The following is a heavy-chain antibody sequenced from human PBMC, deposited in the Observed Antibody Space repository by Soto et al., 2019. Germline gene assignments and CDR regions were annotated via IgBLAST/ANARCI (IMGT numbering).Heavy chain of an antibody. CDR1: GGSIRSSSW. D-gene: IGHD2-21*01. Sequence: QVQLQESGPGLVKPSGTLSLTCAVSGGSIRSSSWWTWLRQSPGKGLEWIGEIYHAGSPNYNPSFQSRVTISADTTKNLFSLRLTSGTAADTAIYYCARASSFRGDFDICGQGTAVTVSS. V-gene: IGHV4-4*02. CDR3: ARASSFRGDFDI. CDR2: IYHAGSP. J-gene: IGHJ3*02.